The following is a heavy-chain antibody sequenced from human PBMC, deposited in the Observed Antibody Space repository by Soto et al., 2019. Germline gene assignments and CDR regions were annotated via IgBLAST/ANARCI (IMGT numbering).Heavy chain of an antibody. V-gene: IGHV3-33*06. D-gene: IGHD2-2*01. CDR3: AKAARVPAALSYYYYMDV. J-gene: IGHJ6*03. CDR2: IWYDGSNK. CDR1: GFTFSSYG. Sequence: GGSLRLSCAASGFTFSSYGMHWVRQAPGKGLEWVAVIWYDGSNKYHADSVKGRFTISRDNSKNTLYLQMNSLRAEDTAVYYCAKAARVPAALSYYYYMDVWGKGTTVTVSS.